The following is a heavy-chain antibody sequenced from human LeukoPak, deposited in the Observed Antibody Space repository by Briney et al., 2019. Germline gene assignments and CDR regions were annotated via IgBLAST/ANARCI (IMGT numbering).Heavy chain of an antibody. CDR2: IYYSGST. CDR1: GGSISSSSYY. CDR3: SRTRYDYWSDPYYYYCMDV. J-gene: IGHJ6*02. D-gene: IGHD3/OR15-3a*01. V-gene: IGHV4-39*01. Sequence: SETLSLTCTVSGGSISSSSYYWGWIRQPPGKGLEWVGSIYYSGSTYYNPSLKSRVTISVDTSKNQFSLKLSSVTAADTAVYYCSRTRYDYWSDPYYYYCMDVWGQGTTVTVSS.